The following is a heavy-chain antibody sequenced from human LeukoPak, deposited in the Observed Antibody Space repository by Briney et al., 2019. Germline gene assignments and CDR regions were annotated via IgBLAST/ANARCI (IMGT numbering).Heavy chain of an antibody. CDR2: INPSGGST. CDR3: ARGAVAGTGLLEYYFDY. J-gene: IGHJ4*02. D-gene: IGHD6-19*01. Sequence: ASVKVSCKASGYTFTSYYMHWVRQAPGQGLEWMGIINPSGGSTSYAQKFQGRVTMTRDTSTSTVYMELSSLRSEGTAVYYCARGAVAGTGLLEYYFDYWGQGTLVTVSS. CDR1: GYTFTSYY. V-gene: IGHV1-46*01.